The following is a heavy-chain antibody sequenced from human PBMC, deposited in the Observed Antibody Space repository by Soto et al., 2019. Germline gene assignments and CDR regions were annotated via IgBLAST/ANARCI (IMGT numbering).Heavy chain of an antibody. D-gene: IGHD2-2*01. V-gene: IGHV3-30*18. Sequence: QVQLVESGGGVVQPGRSLRLSCAASGFTFSSYGMHWVRQAPGKGLEWVAVISYDGSNTYYAESVMGRFTISRDNSKNTLYLQTNSLPAEDTAAYYCEKGPAMGLVPAAMIYNDGMDVWGQGTTVTVSS. CDR1: GFTFSSYG. CDR3: EKGPAMGLVPAAMIYNDGMDV. CDR2: ISYDGSNT. J-gene: IGHJ6*02.